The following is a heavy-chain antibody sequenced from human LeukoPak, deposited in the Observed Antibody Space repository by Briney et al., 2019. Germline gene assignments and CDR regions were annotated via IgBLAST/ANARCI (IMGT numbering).Heavy chain of an antibody. CDR1: GGTFSSYA. D-gene: IGHD4-11*01. V-gene: IGHV1-69*05. CDR2: IIPIFGTA. J-gene: IGHJ4*02. Sequence: ASVKVSCKASGGTFSSYAISWVRQAPGQGLEWMGGIIPIFGTANYAQKFQGRVTITTDESTSTAYMELSSLRSEDTAVYYCARPDKNDYSNSLDYWGQGTLVIVSS. CDR3: ARPDKNDYSNSLDY.